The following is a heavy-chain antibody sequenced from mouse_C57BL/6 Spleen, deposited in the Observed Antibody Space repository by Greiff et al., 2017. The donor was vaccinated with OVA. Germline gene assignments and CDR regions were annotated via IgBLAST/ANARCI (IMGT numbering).Heavy chain of an antibody. J-gene: IGHJ2*01. V-gene: IGHV3-6*01. CDR1: GYSITSGYY. CDR2: ISYDGSN. D-gene: IGHD1-1*01. CDR3: TRSRYCDSSTDY. Sequence: EVQVVESGPGLVKPSQSLSLTCSVTGYSITSGYYWNWIRQFPGNKLEWMGYISYDGSNNYNPYLKNRITITRDKSKNQCFLKLNSVTTEDTATYTCTRSRYCDSSTDYWGQGTTLTVSS.